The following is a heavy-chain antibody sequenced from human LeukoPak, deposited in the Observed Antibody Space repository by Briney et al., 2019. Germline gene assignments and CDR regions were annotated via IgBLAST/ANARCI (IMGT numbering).Heavy chain of an antibody. CDR3: ARGSGYYYGDFDF. V-gene: IGHV4-39*01. CDR2: MYYSGST. Sequence: SETLSLTCTVSGGSISSSSYYWGWIRQPPGKGLEWIGSMYYSGSTYYNPSLKSRVTISVDTSKNQFSLKLSSVTAADTAVYYCARGSGYYYGDFDFWGQGTLVTVSS. CDR1: GGSISSSSYY. J-gene: IGHJ4*02. D-gene: IGHD3-22*01.